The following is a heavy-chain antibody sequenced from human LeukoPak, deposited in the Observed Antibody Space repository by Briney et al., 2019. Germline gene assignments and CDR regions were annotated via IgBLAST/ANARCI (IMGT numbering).Heavy chain of an antibody. D-gene: IGHD4-23*01. CDR3: AKDRTYYGGKPLLCY. CDR1: GFTFSSYA. Sequence: PGGSLRLSFAASGFTFSSYAMSWVRQAPGKGLEWVSAISGSGGSTYYADSVKGRFTISRDNSKNTLYLQMNSLRAEDTAVYYCAKDRTYYGGKPLLCYWGQGTLVTVPS. CDR2: ISGSGGST. V-gene: IGHV3-23*01. J-gene: IGHJ4*02.